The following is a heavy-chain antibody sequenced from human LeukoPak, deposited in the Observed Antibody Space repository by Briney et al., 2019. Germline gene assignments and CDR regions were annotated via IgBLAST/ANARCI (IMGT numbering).Heavy chain of an antibody. Sequence: GASVKVSCKASGYTFTSYGISRVRQAPGQELEWMGWISAYNGNTNYAQKLQGRVTMTTDTSTSTAYMELRSLRSDDTAVYYCARAASIVVVVAAIDYWGQGTLVTVSS. CDR2: ISAYNGNT. CDR3: ARAASIVVVVAAIDY. CDR1: GYTFTSYG. D-gene: IGHD2-15*01. J-gene: IGHJ4*02. V-gene: IGHV1-18*01.